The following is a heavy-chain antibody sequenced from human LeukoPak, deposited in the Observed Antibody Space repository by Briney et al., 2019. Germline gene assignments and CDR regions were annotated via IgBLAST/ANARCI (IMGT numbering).Heavy chain of an antibody. D-gene: IGHD4-11*01. V-gene: IGHV3-48*03. CDR1: GFTFSSYE. J-gene: IGHJ4*02. CDR2: ISSTGGTI. Sequence: GGSLRLSCAASGFTFSSYETNWVRQAPGRGLEWVSYISSTGGTIYYADSVKGRFTISRDNAKNSLYLQMNSLRAEDTAVYYCARMMTTIDYWGQGTLVTVSS. CDR3: ARMMTTIDY.